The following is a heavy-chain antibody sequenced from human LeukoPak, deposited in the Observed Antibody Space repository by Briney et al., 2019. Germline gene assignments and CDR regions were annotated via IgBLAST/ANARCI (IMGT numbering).Heavy chain of an antibody. J-gene: IGHJ4*02. CDR2: IRSKAYGGTT. D-gene: IGHD3-3*01. CDR1: GFTFGDYA. CDR3: TRNYDFWSAYYPGAALGDY. V-gene: IGHV3-49*04. Sequence: GGSLRLSCTASGFTFGDYAMNWVRQAPGKGLEWVGFIRSKAYGGTTEYAASVKGRFTISRDDSKSIASLQMNSLKTEDTAVYYCTRNYDFWSAYYPGAALGDYWGQGTLVTVSS.